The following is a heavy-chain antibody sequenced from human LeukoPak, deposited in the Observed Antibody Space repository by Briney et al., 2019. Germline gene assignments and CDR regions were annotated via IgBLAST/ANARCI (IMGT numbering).Heavy chain of an antibody. CDR2: ISTYNDNT. D-gene: IGHD6-19*01. J-gene: IGHJ4*02. Sequence: ASVKVSCKASGYTFTGYYMYWVRQAPGQGLEWMGWISTYNDNTHYAQKFQGRVTMTTDTSTNTAYMELRSLRSDDTAVYYCAREMAVAGSGVIDSWGQGTLDTVSS. V-gene: IGHV1-18*04. CDR3: AREMAVAGSGVIDS. CDR1: GYTFTGYY.